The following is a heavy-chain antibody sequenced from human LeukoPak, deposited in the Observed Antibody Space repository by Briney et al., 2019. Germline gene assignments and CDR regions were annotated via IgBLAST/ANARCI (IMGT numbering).Heavy chain of an antibody. Sequence: ASVKVSCKASGYTFTSYYMHWVRQAPGQGLEWMGIINPSGGSTSYAQKFQSRGTMTRDTSTSTVYMELSSLRSEDTAVYYCAYPASSSWYYFDYWGQGTLVTVSS. CDR3: AYPASSSWYYFDY. CDR1: GYTFTSYY. CDR2: INPSGGST. J-gene: IGHJ4*02. V-gene: IGHV1-46*03. D-gene: IGHD6-13*01.